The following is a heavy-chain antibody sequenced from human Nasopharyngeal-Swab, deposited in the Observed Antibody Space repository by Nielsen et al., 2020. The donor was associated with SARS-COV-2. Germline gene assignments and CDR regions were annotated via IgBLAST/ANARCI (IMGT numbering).Heavy chain of an antibody. CDR2: IKQGGSEK. CDR1: TFTFSSYW. Sequence: GGSLRLSCAASTFTFSSYWMSWVRQAPGKGLEWVANIKQGGSEKYYVDSVKGRFTISRDNAKNSLYLQMNSLRAEDTAVYYCARATTVKGVLGDVWGKGTTVTVSS. V-gene: IGHV3-7*01. CDR3: ARATTVKGVLGDV. J-gene: IGHJ6*04. D-gene: IGHD4-11*01.